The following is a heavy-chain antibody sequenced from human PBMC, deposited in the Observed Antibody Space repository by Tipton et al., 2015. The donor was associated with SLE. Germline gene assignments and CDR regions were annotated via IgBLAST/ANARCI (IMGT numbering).Heavy chain of an antibody. V-gene: IGHV4-59*01. J-gene: IGHJ4*02. D-gene: IGHD3-22*01. CDR1: GGSISSYY. CDR3: ARAVGDTSGYLDY. CDR2: IYYSGST. Sequence: TLSLTCTVSGGSISSYYWSWIRQPPGKGLEWIGNIYYSGSTNHNPSLKSRVTISLDTSKNQFSLKLSSVTAADTAVYYCARAVGDTSGYLDYWGLGTLVTVSS.